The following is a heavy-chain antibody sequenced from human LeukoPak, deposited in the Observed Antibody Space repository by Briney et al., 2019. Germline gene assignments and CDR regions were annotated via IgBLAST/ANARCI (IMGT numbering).Heavy chain of an antibody. V-gene: IGHV4-39*07. J-gene: IGHJ5*02. Sequence: SETLSLTCVVSGGSISSTSYYWGWIRQPPGKGLEWIGSIYYSGSTYYSPSLKSRVTISVDTSKNQFSLKLSSVTAADTAVYYCARLIRVGYCSTTTCNWFDPWGQGTLVTVSS. CDR1: GGSISSTSYY. CDR2: IYYSGST. D-gene: IGHD2-2*03. CDR3: ARLIRVGYCSTTTCNWFDP.